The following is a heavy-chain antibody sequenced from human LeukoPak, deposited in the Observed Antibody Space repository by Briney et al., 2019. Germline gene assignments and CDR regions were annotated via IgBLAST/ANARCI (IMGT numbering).Heavy chain of an antibody. CDR3: ARESSCSSTGAFDI. CDR1: GFTFSNYE. D-gene: IGHD6-13*01. J-gene: IGHJ3*02. CDR2: IGPAGDT. V-gene: IGHV3-13*01. Sequence: PGGSLRLSCAASGFTFSNYEIHWVRQTTGKGLEWVSAIGPAGDTYYPGSVKGRFTVSRENAKNSLYLQMNSLRAGDTAVYYCARESSCSSTGAFDIWGQGTMVTVSS.